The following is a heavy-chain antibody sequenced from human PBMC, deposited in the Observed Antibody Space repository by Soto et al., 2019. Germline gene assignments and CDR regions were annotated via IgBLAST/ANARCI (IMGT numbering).Heavy chain of an antibody. CDR2: INHSGST. CDR3: ARRSAAGP. J-gene: IGHJ5*02. V-gene: IGHV4-34*01. Sequence: QVQLQQWDAGLLKPSETLSLTCAVYGGSFSGYYWSWIRQPPGKGLEWIGEINHSGSTNYNPSLKSRVTISVDTSKNQCSLKLSSVTAADTAVYYCARRSAAGPWGQGTLVTVSS. D-gene: IGHD6-25*01. CDR1: GGSFSGYY.